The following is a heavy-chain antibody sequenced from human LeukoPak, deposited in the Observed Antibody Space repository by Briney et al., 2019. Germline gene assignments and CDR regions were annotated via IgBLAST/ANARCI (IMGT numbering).Heavy chain of an antibody. Sequence: GGSLRLSCAASGFTFDDYTMHWVRQAPGKGLEWVSLISWDGGSTYYADSVKGRFTISRDNARNSLYLQMNSLRAEDTAVYYCARGAEGIAATDSNFDYWGQGTLVTVSS. V-gene: IGHV3-43*01. CDR1: GFTFDDYT. CDR3: ARGAEGIAATDSNFDY. CDR2: ISWDGGST. J-gene: IGHJ4*02. D-gene: IGHD6-13*01.